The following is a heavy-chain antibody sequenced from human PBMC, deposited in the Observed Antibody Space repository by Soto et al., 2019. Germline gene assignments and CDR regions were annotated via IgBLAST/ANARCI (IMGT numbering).Heavy chain of an antibody. V-gene: IGHV3-33*01. CDR3: ARGGGDHYDSSGYYWTFDY. CDR2: IWYDGSNK. CDR1: GFTFSGYG. J-gene: IGHJ4*02. D-gene: IGHD3-22*01. Sequence: PGGSLRLSCAASGFTFSGYGMHWVRQAPGKGLEWVAVIWYDGSNKYYADSVKGRFTISRDNSKSTLYLQVNSLRAEDTAVYYCARGGGDHYDSSGYYWTFDYWGQGTLVTVSS.